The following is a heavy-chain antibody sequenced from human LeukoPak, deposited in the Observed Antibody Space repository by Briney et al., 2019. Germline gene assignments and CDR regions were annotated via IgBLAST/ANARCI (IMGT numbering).Heavy chain of an antibody. CDR3: ARAPSITGTTPPGY. V-gene: IGHV1-8*01. CDR1: GYTFTSYD. J-gene: IGHJ4*02. CDR2: MNPNSGNT. D-gene: IGHD1-7*01. Sequence: ASVKLSCKASGYTFTSYDINWVRHATGQGLEWMGWMNPNSGNTGYAQKSQGRVTMTRNTSISTAYMELSSLRSEDTAVYYCARAPSITGTTPPGYWGQGTLVTVPS.